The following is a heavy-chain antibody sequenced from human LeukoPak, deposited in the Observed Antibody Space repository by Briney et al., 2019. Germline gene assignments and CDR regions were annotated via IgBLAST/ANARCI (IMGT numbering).Heavy chain of an antibody. V-gene: IGHV1-3*01. J-gene: IGHJ1*01. D-gene: IGHD6-6*01. CDR3: ARDGPYGSSSGYFQH. CDR2: INADNGNT. Sequence: ASVKVSCKASGYIFTKYAMHWVRQAPGQRLEWMGWINADNGNTKYSQKFQGRVTITRDTSASTAYMELSSLRSEDTAVYYCARDGPYGSSSGYFQHWGQGTLVTVSS. CDR1: GYIFTKYA.